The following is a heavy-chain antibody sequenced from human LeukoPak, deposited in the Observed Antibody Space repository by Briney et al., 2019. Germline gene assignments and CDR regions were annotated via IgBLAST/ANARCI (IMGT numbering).Heavy chain of an antibody. D-gene: IGHD6-19*01. Sequence: GGSLRLSCAASGFTFSGYAMNWVRQAPGKGLEWVSHIYSSDTTYADSVKGRFTISRDNSKNSLYLQMNSLRTEDTALYYCAKDIHRSSGWYTLGDYWGQGTLVTVSS. CDR3: AKDIHRSSGWYTLGDY. CDR1: GFTFSGYA. CDR2: IYSSDTT. V-gene: IGHV3-43*02. J-gene: IGHJ4*02.